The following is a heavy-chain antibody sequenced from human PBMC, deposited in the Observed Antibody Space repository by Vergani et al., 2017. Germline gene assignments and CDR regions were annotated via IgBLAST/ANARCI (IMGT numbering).Heavy chain of an antibody. CDR1: GINFNQYG. D-gene: IGHD1-14*01. CDR3: ARDLRLLYNRFDP. CDR2: TWYDGNNK. V-gene: IGHV3-33*01. Sequence: QVQLVESGGGVVQPGRSLRLLCPASGINFNQYGMHWVRQAPGKGLEWVAVTWYDGNNKQYAESVKGRFTISRDNSKSTMYLQMNSLRDEDTGVYYCARDLRLLYNRFDPWGQGTLVTVSS. J-gene: IGHJ5*02.